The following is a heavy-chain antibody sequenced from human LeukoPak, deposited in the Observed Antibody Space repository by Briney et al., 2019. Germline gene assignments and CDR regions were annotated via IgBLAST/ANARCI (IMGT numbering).Heavy chain of an antibody. Sequence: PGGSLRLSCAASGFTFSSYSMNWVRQAPGKGLEWVPSISSSSSYIYYADSVKGRLTISRDNAKNSLYLQMNSLRAEDTAVYYCVSLGRYDAFDIWGQGTMVTVSS. CDR1: GFTFSSYS. CDR3: VSLGRYDAFDI. D-gene: IGHD3-9*01. J-gene: IGHJ3*02. V-gene: IGHV3-21*01. CDR2: ISSSSSYI.